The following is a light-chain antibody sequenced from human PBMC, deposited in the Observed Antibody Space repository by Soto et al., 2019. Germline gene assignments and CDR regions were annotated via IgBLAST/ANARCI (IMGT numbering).Light chain of an antibody. V-gene: IGLV2-23*01. CDR2: EGS. J-gene: IGLJ1*01. CDR1: SSDVGSYNL. Sequence: QSALTNPASVSGSPGQSITISCTGTSSDVGSYNLVSLYQQHPGKAPKLMIYEGSKRPSGVSNRFSGSKSGNTASLTISGLQAEDEADYYCCSYAGSSTFVFGTGTKVTVL. CDR3: CSYAGSSTFV.